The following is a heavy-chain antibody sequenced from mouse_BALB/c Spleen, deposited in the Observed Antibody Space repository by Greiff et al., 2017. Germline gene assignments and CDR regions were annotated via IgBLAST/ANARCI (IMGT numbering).Heavy chain of an antibody. CDR3: VRRDS. CDR1: GFSLTSYD. V-gene: IGHV2-9-2*01. J-gene: IGHJ3*01. CDR2: IWTGGGT. Sequence: VKLMESGPGLVAPSQSLSITCTVSGFSLTSYDISWIRQPPGKGLEWLGVIWTGGGTNYNSAFMSRLSISKDNSKSQVFLKMNSLQTDDTAIYYCVRRDSWGQGTLVTVSA.